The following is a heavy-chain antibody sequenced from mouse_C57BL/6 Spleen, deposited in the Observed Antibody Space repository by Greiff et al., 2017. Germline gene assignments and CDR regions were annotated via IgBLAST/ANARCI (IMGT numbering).Heavy chain of an antibody. Sequence: VKLVESGAELVRPGASVTLSCKASGYTFTDYEMHWVKQTPVHGLEWIGAIDPETGGTAYNQKFKGKAILTADKSSSTAYMELRSLTSEDSAVYYCTRGGYYDPFAYWGQGTLVTVSA. CDR2: IDPETGGT. CDR3: TRGGYYDPFAY. D-gene: IGHD2-4*01. J-gene: IGHJ3*01. CDR1: GYTFTDYE. V-gene: IGHV1-15*01.